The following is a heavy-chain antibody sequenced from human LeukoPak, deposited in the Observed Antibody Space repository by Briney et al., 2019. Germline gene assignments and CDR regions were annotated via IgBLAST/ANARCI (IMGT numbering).Heavy chain of an antibody. V-gene: IGHV3-30*03. Sequence: GGSLRLSCAASGFTFSSYGMHWVRQAPGKGLEWVAVISHDGSNKYYADSVKGRFTISRDNSKNTLYLQMNSLRAEDTAVYYCARAIAVAGSYGMDVWGQGTTVTVSS. D-gene: IGHD6-19*01. CDR1: GFTFSSYG. CDR2: ISHDGSNK. CDR3: ARAIAVAGSYGMDV. J-gene: IGHJ6*02.